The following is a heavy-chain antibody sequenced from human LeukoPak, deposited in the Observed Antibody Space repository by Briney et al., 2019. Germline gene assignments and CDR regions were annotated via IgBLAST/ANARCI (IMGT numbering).Heavy chain of an antibody. CDR3: ARGQAAAGDYPRSKYNWFDP. J-gene: IGHJ5*02. CDR2: IYSSGST. V-gene: IGHV4-59*12. CDR1: GDSINNYY. Sequence: KPLETLSLTCTVSGDSINNYYWSWIRQPPGKGLEWIGYIYSSGSTNYNPSLKSRVSISVDTSKNQFSLKLSSVTAADTAVYYCARGQAAAGDYPRSKYNWFDPWGQGTLVTVSS. D-gene: IGHD6-13*01.